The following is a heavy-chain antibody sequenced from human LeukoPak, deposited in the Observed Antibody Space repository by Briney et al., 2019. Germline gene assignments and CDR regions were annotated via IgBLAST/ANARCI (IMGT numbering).Heavy chain of an antibody. D-gene: IGHD2-2*01. CDR2: IYHSGST. CDR1: GGSISSGGYS. CDR3: ARAVGYCSSTSCYHWFDP. J-gene: IGHJ5*02. Sequence: PSETLSLTCAVSGGSISSGGYSWSWIRQPPGKGLEWIGYIYHSGSTYYNPSLKSRVTISVDRPKNQFSLKLSSVTAADTAVYYCARAVGYCSSTSCYHWFDPWGQGTLVTVSS. V-gene: IGHV4-30-2*01.